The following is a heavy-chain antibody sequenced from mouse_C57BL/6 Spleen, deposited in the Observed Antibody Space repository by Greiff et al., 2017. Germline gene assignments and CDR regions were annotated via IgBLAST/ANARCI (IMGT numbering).Heavy chain of an antibody. D-gene: IGHD4-1*01. J-gene: IGHJ2*01. Sequence: VQLQQSGPGLVKPSQSLSLTCSVTGYSITSGYYWNWIRQFPGNKLEWMGYISYDGSNNYNPSLKNRSSITRDTSKNQFFLKLNSVTTEDTATYYCARETGYFYYWGQGTTLTVSS. CDR3: ARETGYFYY. CDR1: GYSITSGYY. V-gene: IGHV3-6*01. CDR2: ISYDGSN.